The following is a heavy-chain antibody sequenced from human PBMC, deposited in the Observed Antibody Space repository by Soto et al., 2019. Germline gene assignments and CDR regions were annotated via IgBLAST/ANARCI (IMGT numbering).Heavy chain of an antibody. J-gene: IGHJ6*02. Sequence: GGSLRLSCAASGFTVSSNYMSWVRQAPGKGLEWVSVIYSGGSTYYADSVRGRFTISRDNSKNTLYLQMKSLRAEDTAVYYCARDPPATRHGMDVWGQGTTVTFSS. CDR1: GFTVSSNY. CDR3: ARDPPATRHGMDV. CDR2: IYSGGST. V-gene: IGHV3-53*01.